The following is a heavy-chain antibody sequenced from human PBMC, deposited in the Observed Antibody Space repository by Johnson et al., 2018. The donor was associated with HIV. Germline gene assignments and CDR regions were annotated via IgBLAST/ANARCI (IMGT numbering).Heavy chain of an antibody. CDR3: VKMYYNFWSGYSAQMDAFDV. V-gene: IGHV3-64*01. CDR1: GFTFSTYA. D-gene: IGHD3-3*01. CDR2: ISSNGVRT. J-gene: IGHJ3*01. Sequence: VQLVESGGGVVQPGRSLRLSCAASGFTFSTYAMYWVRQAPGKGLEYVSGISSNGVRTYYANSVKDRFTVSRDSSKNTLYLEMYSLRVEDTAVYYCVKMYYNFWSGYSAQMDAFDVWGQGTMVTVSS.